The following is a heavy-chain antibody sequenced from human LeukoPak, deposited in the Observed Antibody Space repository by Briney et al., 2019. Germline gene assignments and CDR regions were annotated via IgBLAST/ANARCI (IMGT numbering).Heavy chain of an antibody. V-gene: IGHV3-48*01. J-gene: IGHJ5*02. CDR2: ISSSSSAI. D-gene: IGHD2/OR15-2a*01. CDR3: ASLLTRPKFDP. CDR1: GFTFISYG. Sequence: GSLRLSCAASGFTFISYGMNWVRQAPGKGLEWVSYISSSSSAIYYADSVKGRFTISRDNAKKSLYLQMNYLRAEDTAVYYCASLLTRPKFDPWGQGTLVTVSS.